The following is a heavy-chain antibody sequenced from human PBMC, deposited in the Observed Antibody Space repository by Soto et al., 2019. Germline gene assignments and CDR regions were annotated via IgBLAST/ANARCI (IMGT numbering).Heavy chain of an antibody. CDR1: GFSFSTFE. Sequence: EVQLLESGGGLVQPGGSLRLSCAASGFSFSTFEMSWVRQAPGRGLEWVSFISDDSSRTYYADAVKGRFTISRDNSKYTLYLQRNSLTAEETAVYACVKGGWLDFWGQGTLVTVSS. D-gene: IGHD3-16*01. CDR3: VKGGWLDF. V-gene: IGHV3-23*01. J-gene: IGHJ5*01. CDR2: ISDDSSRT.